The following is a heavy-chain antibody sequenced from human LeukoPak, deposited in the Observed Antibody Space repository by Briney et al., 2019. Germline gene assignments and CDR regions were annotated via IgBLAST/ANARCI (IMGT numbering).Heavy chain of an antibody. D-gene: IGHD3-22*01. V-gene: IGHV1-69*05. Sequence: VASVKVSCKTSGGTFSSYAISWVRQAPGQGLEWMGRIIPIFGTANYAQKFQGRVTITTDESTSTAYMELSSLRSEDTAVYCCARGGDIYDSSGYFFDYWGQGTLVTVSS. CDR3: ARGGDIYDSSGYFFDY. J-gene: IGHJ4*02. CDR1: GGTFSSYA. CDR2: IIPIFGTA.